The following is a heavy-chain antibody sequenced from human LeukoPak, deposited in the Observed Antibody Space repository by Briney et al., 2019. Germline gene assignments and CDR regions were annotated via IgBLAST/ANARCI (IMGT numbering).Heavy chain of an antibody. CDR2: MYLSGTT. CDR3: AGLVGRYSSGLYYYYFDY. CDR1: GDSINSLDL. Sequence: PSETLSLTCTVSGDSINSLDLWSWVRQPPGQGLEWIGEMYLSGTTHSNPSVKSRVTISIDKSKNQFFLNLSSVTAADTAVYYCAGLVGRYSSGLYYYYFDYWGQGTLVTVSS. V-gene: IGHV4-4*02. D-gene: IGHD3-22*01. J-gene: IGHJ4*02.